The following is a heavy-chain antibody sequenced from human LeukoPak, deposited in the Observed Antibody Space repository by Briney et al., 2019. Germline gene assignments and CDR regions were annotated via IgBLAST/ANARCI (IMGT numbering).Heavy chain of an antibody. V-gene: IGHV1-2*02. CDR1: GYTFTGHY. J-gene: IGHJ4*02. D-gene: IGHD2-2*01. Sequence: ASVKVSCKASGYTFTGHYMHWVRQAPRQGLEWMGWINPYSGGTNYAQKFQGRVTVTRDTSISTANMDLSRLRSDDTAVYYCARSSKWPGDFDYWGQGTLVTVSS. CDR3: ARSSKWPGDFDY. CDR2: INPYSGGT.